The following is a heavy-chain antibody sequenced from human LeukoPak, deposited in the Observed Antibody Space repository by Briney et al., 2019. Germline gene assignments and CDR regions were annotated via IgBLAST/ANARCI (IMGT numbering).Heavy chain of an antibody. CDR2: IYYSGST. D-gene: IGHD3-10*01. CDR3: ARGLGYGSGSF. Sequence: SETLSLTCTVSGGSISSYYWSWIRQPPGKGLEWIGYIYYSGSTNYNPSLKSRVTISVDTSKNQFSLKLSSVTAADTAVYYCARGLGYGSGSFWGQGTLVTVSS. V-gene: IGHV4-59*12. CDR1: GGSISSYY. J-gene: IGHJ4*02.